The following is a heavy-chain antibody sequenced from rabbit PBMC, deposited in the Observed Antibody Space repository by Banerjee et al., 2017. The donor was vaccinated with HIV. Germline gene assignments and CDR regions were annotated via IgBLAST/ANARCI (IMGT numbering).Heavy chain of an antibody. D-gene: IGHD4-2*01. CDR3: VRDQAGDAGYDPWYFNL. V-gene: IGHV1S43*01. J-gene: IGHJ4*01. Sequence: QQQLEESGGGLVKPGGTLTLTCTASGFDFSSYGVSWVRQAPGKGLEWIGYIDPIFGSTYYASWVNGRFTISRHNAQNTLYLQLNSLTAADTATYFCVRDQAGDAGYDPWYFNLWGQGTLVTVS. CDR1: GFDFSSYGV. CDR2: IDPIFGST.